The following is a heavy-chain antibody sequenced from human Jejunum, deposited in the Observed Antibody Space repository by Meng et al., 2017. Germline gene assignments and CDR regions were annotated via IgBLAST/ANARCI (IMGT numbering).Heavy chain of an antibody. CDR3: ARWYNSKLDP. Sequence: GSLSLTCSVSGASVRNYYWSWIRQPAGKGLEWIGRLYASGPTKYNPSLKSRVTMSLDMSTNHFSLILKSVTAADTAVYYCARWYNSKLDPWGPGILVTVSS. D-gene: IGHD1-14*01. V-gene: IGHV4-4*07. CDR2: LYASGPT. CDR1: GASVRNYY. J-gene: IGHJ5*02.